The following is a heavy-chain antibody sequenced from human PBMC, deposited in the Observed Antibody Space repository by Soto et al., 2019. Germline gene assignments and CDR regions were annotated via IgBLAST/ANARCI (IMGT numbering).Heavy chain of an antibody. V-gene: IGHV3-48*03. J-gene: IGHJ3*02. Sequence: GRSRRLSCAASAFTFGSYEMNWDRPPPGKGLEWVSYISSSGTTIYYAEPVEGQFTISRDNAKSSLFLQMNSLRAEDTALYYCAREKSYYDSSGTRSDAFDIWGQGTMVTVSS. D-gene: IGHD3-22*01. CDR2: ISSSGTTI. CDR3: AREKSYYDSSGTRSDAFDI. CDR1: AFTFGSYE.